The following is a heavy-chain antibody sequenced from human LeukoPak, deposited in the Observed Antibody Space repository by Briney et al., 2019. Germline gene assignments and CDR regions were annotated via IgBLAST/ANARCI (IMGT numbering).Heavy chain of an antibody. V-gene: IGHV3-23*01. D-gene: IGHD1-26*01. CDR3: AKAGARGTVNWFDS. CDR1: GFSFTSYA. CDR2: ISGSGRST. Sequence: GGSLRLSCAASGFSFTSYAMNWVRQAPGKGLEWVSAISGSGRSTYSADSVRGRFTTSRDNSKNILYLQMNNLRGEDTAVYYCAKAGARGTVNWFDSWGQGTLVTVSS. J-gene: IGHJ5*01.